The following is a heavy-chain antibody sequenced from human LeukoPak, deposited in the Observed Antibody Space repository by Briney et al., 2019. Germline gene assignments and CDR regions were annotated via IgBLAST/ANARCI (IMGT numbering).Heavy chain of an antibody. CDR1: GDSVSYNVAA. Sequence: SQTLSLTCAISGDSVSYNVAAWNWIRQSPSRGLEWLGRTYYRSKWYNDYAVSVKSRITINPDTSKNQFSLQLNSVTPEDTAVYYCARVTYYYDSSGYYDLIYYYGMDVWGQGTTVTVSS. J-gene: IGHJ6*02. D-gene: IGHD3-22*01. CDR3: ARVTYYYDSSGYYDLIYYYGMDV. V-gene: IGHV6-1*01. CDR2: TYYRSKWYN.